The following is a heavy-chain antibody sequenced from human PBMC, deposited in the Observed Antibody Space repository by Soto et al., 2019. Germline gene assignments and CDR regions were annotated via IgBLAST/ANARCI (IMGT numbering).Heavy chain of an antibody. CDR3: ARGPAAGIIDP. J-gene: IGHJ5*02. D-gene: IGHD6-13*01. CDR1: GGSFTGHF. V-gene: IGHV4-34*01. CDR2: VSHSGNT. Sequence: PSETLSLTCTVSGGSFTGHFWSWVRQPPGKGLEWIGEVSHSGNTKYYPSLRSRVTLSVDSSKNQISLALTSVTAADTAVYYCARGPAAGIIDPWGQGTLVTVSS.